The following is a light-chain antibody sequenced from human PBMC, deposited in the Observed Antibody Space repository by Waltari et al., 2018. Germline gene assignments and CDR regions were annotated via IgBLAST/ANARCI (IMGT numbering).Light chain of an antibody. CDR2: DKN. J-gene: IGLJ2*01. Sequence: SSELTQDPAVSVAMGQTVRITCPGDSLRRYYASWYQQRPGQAPILLMYDKNNRPSGVPDRFSGSSSHNTASLTITGAQAEDEASYYCHSRDASGVAGSFGGGTKLTVL. CDR3: HSRDASGVAGS. V-gene: IGLV3-19*01. CDR1: SLRRYY.